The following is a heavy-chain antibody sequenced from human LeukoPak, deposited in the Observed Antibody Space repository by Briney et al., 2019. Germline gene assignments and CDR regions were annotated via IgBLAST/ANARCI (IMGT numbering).Heavy chain of an antibody. CDR1: GYSISSSNW. V-gene: IGHV4-28*05. CDR2: IYYSGSI. CDR3: ASDIAVAGTGDAFDI. D-gene: IGHD6-19*01. Sequence: PSDTLSLTCAVSGYSISSSNWWGWIRQPPGKGLEWIGYIYYSGSIYYNPSLKSRVTMSVDTSKNQFSLKLSSVTAADTAVYYCASDIAVAGTGDAFDIWGQGTMVTVSS. J-gene: IGHJ3*02.